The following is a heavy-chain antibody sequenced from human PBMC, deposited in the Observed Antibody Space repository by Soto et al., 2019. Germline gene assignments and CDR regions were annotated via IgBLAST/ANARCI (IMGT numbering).Heavy chain of an antibody. V-gene: IGHV4-30-4*01. CDR3: ASLDDYIPNR. J-gene: IGHJ5*02. Sequence: QVQLQESGPGLVKPSQTLSLTCTVSGGSISSGDYYWSWIRQPPGKGLEGIGYTYYSGSTYYNPSLKSRVTLPVDTPKSQSSLKLSLVTAADTAVYYCASLDDYIPNRWGQGTLVTVCS. D-gene: IGHD4-4*01. CDR1: GGSISSGDYY. CDR2: TYYSGST.